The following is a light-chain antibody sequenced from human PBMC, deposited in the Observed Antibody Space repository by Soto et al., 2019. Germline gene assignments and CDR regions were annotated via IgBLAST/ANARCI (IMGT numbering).Light chain of an antibody. CDR1: QSVSSY. J-gene: IGKJ4*01. V-gene: IGKV3-11*01. CDR2: DAS. Sequence: EIVVTQSPDTLSLSTGERATLSCRASQSVSSYLAWYQQKPGQAPRLLIYDASNRATGIPARFTGSGSGTDFTLTISSLEPEDFAVYYCQQRSNWPLTFGGGTKVDIK. CDR3: QQRSNWPLT.